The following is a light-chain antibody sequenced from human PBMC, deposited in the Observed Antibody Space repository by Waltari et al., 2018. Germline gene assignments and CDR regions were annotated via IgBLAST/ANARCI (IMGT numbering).Light chain of an antibody. CDR2: DVR. CDR1: SSDVGGYTY. V-gene: IGLV2-11*01. CDR3: CSYAGSRWV. Sequence: QSASTQPRPESGSPGQSVTIPRTGTSSDVGGYTYVSWYQQPPGKAPKLMIFDVRKRPSGVPDRFSGSKSGSTASLTISGLQAEDEADYYCCSYAGSRWVFGGGTKLTVL. J-gene: IGLJ3*02.